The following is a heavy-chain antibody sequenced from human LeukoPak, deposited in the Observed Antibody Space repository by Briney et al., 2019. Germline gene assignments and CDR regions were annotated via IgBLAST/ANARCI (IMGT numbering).Heavy chain of an antibody. D-gene: IGHD3-9*01. J-gene: IGHJ4*02. CDR2: IYPGDSDT. Sequence: KPGESLKISCKGSGYSFTSYWIGWVRQMPGKGLEWMGIIYPGDSDTRYSPSFQGQVTISADKSISTAYLQWSSLKASDTAMYYCARSELRYFDWSHALENWGQGTLVTVSS. V-gene: IGHV5-51*03. CDR3: ARSELRYFDWSHALEN. CDR1: GYSFTSYW.